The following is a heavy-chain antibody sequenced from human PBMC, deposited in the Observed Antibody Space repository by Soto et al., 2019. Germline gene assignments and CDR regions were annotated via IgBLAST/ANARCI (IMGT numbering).Heavy chain of an antibody. CDR3: AKLTSSRSGWHYFDY. V-gene: IGHV5-51*01. CDR2: IYPGDSDT. CDR1: GYIFTTYW. Sequence: PGESLKISCKGSGYIFTTYWIGWVRQMPGKGLEWMGIIYPGDSDTAYSPSFQGQVTISADKSISTAYLQWSSLKASDTAIYYCAKLTSSRSGWHYFDYWGQGTLVTVSS. D-gene: IGHD6-19*01. J-gene: IGHJ4*02.